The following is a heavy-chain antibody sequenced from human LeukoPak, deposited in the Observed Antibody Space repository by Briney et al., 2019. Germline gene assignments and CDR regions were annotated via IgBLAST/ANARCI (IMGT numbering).Heavy chain of an antibody. CDR3: ARAGADFWSGITYYFDY. Sequence: SQTLSLTCAVSGGSISSGGYSWSWIRQPPGKGLEWIGYIYHSGSTYYNPTLKSRVTISVDRSKNQFSLKLSSVTAADTAVYYCARAGADFWSGITYYFDYWGQGTLVTVSS. V-gene: IGHV4-30-2*01. D-gene: IGHD3-3*01. CDR1: GGSISSGGYS. CDR2: IYHSGST. J-gene: IGHJ4*02.